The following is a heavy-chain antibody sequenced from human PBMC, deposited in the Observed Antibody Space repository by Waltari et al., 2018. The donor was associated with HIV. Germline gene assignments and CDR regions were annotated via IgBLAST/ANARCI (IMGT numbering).Heavy chain of an antibody. Sequence: EVQLVESGGGLVKPGGSLRLSCVASGFAFDTFTMNWVRQAPGKGLEWVSRITSRSSYIAYADSVKGRFTISRDNAKSSLFLQMDSLRGEDTGVYFCARERYEWIGDQYYYGMDVWGQGTTVTVSS. D-gene: IGHD3-3*01. CDR3: ARERYEWIGDQYYYGMDV. V-gene: IGHV3-21*02. CDR1: GFAFDTFT. CDR2: ITSRSSYI. J-gene: IGHJ6*02.